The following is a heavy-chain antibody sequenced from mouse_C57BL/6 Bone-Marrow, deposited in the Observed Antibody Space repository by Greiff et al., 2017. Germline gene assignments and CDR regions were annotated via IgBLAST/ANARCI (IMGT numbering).Heavy chain of an antibody. CDR3: ARERLDYFDY. Sequence: EVQLQESGGGLVKPGGSLKLSCAASGFTFSSYAMSWVRQTPEKRLEWVATISDGGSYTYYPDNVKGRFTISRDNAKNNLYLQMSHLKSEDTAMYYCARERLDYFDYWGQGTTRTVSS. J-gene: IGHJ2*01. V-gene: IGHV5-4*01. D-gene: IGHD2-4*01. CDR1: GFTFSSYA. CDR2: ISDGGSYT.